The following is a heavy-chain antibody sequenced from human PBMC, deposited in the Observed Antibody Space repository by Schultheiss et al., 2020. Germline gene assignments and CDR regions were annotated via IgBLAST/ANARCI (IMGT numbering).Heavy chain of an antibody. J-gene: IGHJ6*03. D-gene: IGHD1-14*01. CDR1: GFTFSSYG. Sequence: GGSLRLSCAASGFTFSSYGMHWVRQAPGKGLEWVAVISYDGSNKYYADSVKGRFTISRDNAKNSLYLQMNSLRDEDTAVYYCARVGSGDTYYYYMDVWGKGTRVTVSS. V-gene: IGHV3-30*03. CDR3: ARVGSGDTYYYYMDV. CDR2: ISYDGSNK.